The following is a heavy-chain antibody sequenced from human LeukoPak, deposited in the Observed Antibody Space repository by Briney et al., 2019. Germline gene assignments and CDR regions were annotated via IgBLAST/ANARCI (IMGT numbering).Heavy chain of an antibody. CDR1: GFTFSSYS. Sequence: GGSLRLSCAASGFTFSSYSMNWVRQAPGKGLEWVSSISSSSSYIYYADSVKGRFTNSRDNAKNSLYLQMNSLRAEDTAVYYCAREARGGWFDPWGQGTLVTVSS. CDR3: AREARGGWFDP. CDR2: ISSSSSYI. D-gene: IGHD3-10*01. V-gene: IGHV3-21*01. J-gene: IGHJ5*02.